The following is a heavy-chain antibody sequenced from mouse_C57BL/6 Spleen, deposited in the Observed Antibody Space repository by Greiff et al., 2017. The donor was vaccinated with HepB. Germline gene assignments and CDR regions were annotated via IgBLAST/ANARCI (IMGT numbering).Heavy chain of an antibody. CDR1: GYAFSSSW. D-gene: IGHD2-5*01. J-gene: IGHJ4*01. CDR3: ADSNQGAMDY. V-gene: IGHV1-82*01. CDR2: IDPGDGDT. Sequence: QVQLQQSGPELVKPGASVKISCKASGYAFSSSWMNWVKQRPGKGLEWIGRIDPGDGDTNYNGKFKGKATLTADKSSSKAYMQLSSLTSEDSAVYFCADSNQGAMDYWGQGTSVTVSS.